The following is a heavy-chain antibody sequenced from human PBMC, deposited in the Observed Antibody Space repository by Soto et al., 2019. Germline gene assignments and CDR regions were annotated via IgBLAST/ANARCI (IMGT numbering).Heavy chain of an antibody. Sequence: ESGGGVVQPGRSLRLSCAASGFTFSSYAMHWVRQAPGKGLEWVAVISYDGSNKYYADSVKGRFTISRDNSKNTLYLQMNSLRAEDTAVYYCARAYGDLWYFDYWGQGTLVTVSS. V-gene: IGHV3-30-3*01. CDR3: ARAYGDLWYFDY. CDR1: GFTFSSYA. CDR2: ISYDGSNK. J-gene: IGHJ4*02. D-gene: IGHD4-17*01.